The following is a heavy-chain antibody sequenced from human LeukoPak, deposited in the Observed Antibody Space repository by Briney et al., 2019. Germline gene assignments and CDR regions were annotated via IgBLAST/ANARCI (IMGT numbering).Heavy chain of an antibody. Sequence: GGSLRLSCAGSGLTFGRYWMSWVRQAPGKGLEWVASINQGGSRLHYLDSVTGRFIISRDDAQNSLFLQMTRLRVDDTAVYYCARLKDDVTKLDYWGQGTLVSASS. V-gene: IGHV3-7*01. CDR1: GLTFGRYW. D-gene: IGHD2-8*01. CDR3: ARLKDDVTKLDY. CDR2: INQGGSRL. J-gene: IGHJ4*02.